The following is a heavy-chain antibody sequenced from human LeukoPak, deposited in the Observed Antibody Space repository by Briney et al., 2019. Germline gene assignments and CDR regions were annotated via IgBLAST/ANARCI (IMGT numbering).Heavy chain of an antibody. CDR3: ARVGLQQLVFDY. D-gene: IGHD6-13*01. V-gene: IGHV1-69*06. CDR1: GGTFSSYA. CDR2: IIPIFGTA. Sequence: SVKVSCKASGGTFSSYAISWVRQAPGQGLEWMGGIIPIFGTANYAQKFQGRVTITADKSTSTAYMELSSLRSEDTAVYYCARVGLQQLVFDYWGQGTLVTVSS. J-gene: IGHJ4*02.